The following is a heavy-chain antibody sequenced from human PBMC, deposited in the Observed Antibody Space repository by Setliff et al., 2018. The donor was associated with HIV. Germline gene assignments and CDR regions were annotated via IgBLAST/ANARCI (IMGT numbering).Heavy chain of an antibody. CDR2: ISSASSAT. CDR1: GFTFSGNA. D-gene: IGHD3-3*02. CDR3: ARSEDKRISVIRVGRGAMDV. Sequence: GGSLRLSCAASGFTFSGNAMGWVRQAPGKGLEWISYISSASSATNYADSVKGRFTTSRDNAKNTMYLQMNSLRAEDTAVYYCARSEDKRISVIRVGRGAMDVWGQGTTVTVSS. J-gene: IGHJ6*02. V-gene: IGHV3-48*04.